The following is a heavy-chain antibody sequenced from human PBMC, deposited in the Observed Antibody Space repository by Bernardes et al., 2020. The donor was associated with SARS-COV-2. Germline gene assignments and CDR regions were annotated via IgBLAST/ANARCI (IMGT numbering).Heavy chain of an antibody. CDR3: ARGGVGATIPFDY. CDR1: GFTFSSYD. CDR2: IGTAGDT. J-gene: IGHJ4*02. D-gene: IGHD1-26*01. Sequence: GGSLTLSCAASGFTFSSYDMHWVRQATGKGLEWVSAIGTAGDTYYPGSVKGRFTISRENAKNSLYLQMNSLGAGDTAVYYCARGGVGATIPFDYWGQGTLVTVSS. V-gene: IGHV3-13*01.